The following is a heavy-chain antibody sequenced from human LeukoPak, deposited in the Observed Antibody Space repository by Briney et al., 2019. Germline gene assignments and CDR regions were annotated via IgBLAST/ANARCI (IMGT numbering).Heavy chain of an antibody. J-gene: IGHJ6*04. D-gene: IGHD2-2*01. V-gene: IGHV3-30*18. CDR1: GFTFSSYG. Sequence: PGGSLRLSCAASGFTFSSYGMHWVRQAPGKGLEWVAVISYDGSNKYYADSVKGRFTISRDNSKNTLYLQMNSLRAEDTAVYYCAKEPGCCSSTSCPGGVFSYGMDVWGKGTTVTVSS. CDR2: ISYDGSNK. CDR3: AKEPGCCSSTSCPGGVFSYGMDV.